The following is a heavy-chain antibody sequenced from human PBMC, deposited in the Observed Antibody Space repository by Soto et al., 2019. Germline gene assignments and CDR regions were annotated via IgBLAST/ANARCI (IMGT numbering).Heavy chain of an antibody. D-gene: IGHD6-19*01. Sequence: QVPLVQSGAEVKKPGASVKVSCKASGYTFTSYAMHWVRQAPGQRLEWMGWINAGNGNTKYSQKFQGRVTITRDTSASTAYMELSSLRSEDTAVYYCARDLIGVAGNFDYWGQGTLVTVSS. CDR3: ARDLIGVAGNFDY. V-gene: IGHV1-3*01. CDR2: INAGNGNT. CDR1: GYTFTSYA. J-gene: IGHJ4*02.